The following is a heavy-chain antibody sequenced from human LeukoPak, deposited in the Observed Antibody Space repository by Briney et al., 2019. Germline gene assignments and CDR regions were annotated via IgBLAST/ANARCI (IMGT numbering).Heavy chain of an antibody. CDR1: GFTFSSYE. J-gene: IGHJ4*02. CDR2: ISSSGSTI. Sequence: GGSLRLSCAASGFTFSSYEMNWVRQAPGKGLEWVSYISSSGSTIYYADSVKGRFTISRDNSQNTLFLQMNSLRAEDTAVYYCAKGYFGVVADWGQGTLVTVSS. V-gene: IGHV3-48*03. D-gene: IGHD3-3*01. CDR3: AKGYFGVVAD.